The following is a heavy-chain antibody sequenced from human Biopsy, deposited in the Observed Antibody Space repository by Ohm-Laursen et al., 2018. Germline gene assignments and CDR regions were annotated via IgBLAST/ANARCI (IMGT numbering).Heavy chain of an antibody. V-gene: IGHV4-4*07. D-gene: IGHD3-10*01. CDR2: FFTSGTT. CDR3: VRGGSGSFPFDY. J-gene: IGHJ4*02. CDR1: GGSINSYY. Sequence: GTLSLTCTVSGGSINSYYWSWMRQPAGKGLEWIGRFFTSGTTNYSPSLNNRVTMSVDTSKNQFSLRLTSATAADTAVYYCVRGGSGSFPFDYWGPGTLVTVSS.